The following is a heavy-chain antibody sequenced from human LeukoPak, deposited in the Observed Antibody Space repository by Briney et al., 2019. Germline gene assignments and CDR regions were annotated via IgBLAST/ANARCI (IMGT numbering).Heavy chain of an antibody. V-gene: IGHV5-51*01. J-gene: IGHJ3*02. D-gene: IGHD5-18*01. CDR1: GYSFTSYW. CDR3: ARYVDTAMATGAFDI. Sequence: GESLKISCNASGYSFTSYWIGWVRQMPGKGLEWMGIIYPGDSDTRYSPSFQGQVTISADKSISTAYLQWSSLKASDTAMYYCARYVDTAMATGAFDIWGQGTMVTVSS. CDR2: IYPGDSDT.